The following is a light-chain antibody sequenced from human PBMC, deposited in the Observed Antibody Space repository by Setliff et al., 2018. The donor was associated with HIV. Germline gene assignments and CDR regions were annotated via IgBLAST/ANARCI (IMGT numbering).Light chain of an antibody. CDR1: SSDVGGYSF. CDR2: DVS. Sequence: QSVLTQPASVSGSPGQSSTISCTGTSSDVGGYSFVSWYQQHPGKAPKLMIYDVSNRPSGVSNRFSGSKSGNTASLTVSGLQAEDEADYYCSSYTTNNTLVFGGGTKVTVL. CDR3: SSYTTNNTLV. J-gene: IGLJ3*02. V-gene: IGLV2-14*03.